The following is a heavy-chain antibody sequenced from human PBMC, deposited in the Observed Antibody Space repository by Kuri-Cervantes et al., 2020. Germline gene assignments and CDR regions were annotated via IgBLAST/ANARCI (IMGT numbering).Heavy chain of an antibody. CDR3: ARDNRGYSSAWFDP. CDR1: GFTFDDYG. D-gene: IGHD6-25*01. Sequence: GGSLRLSCAASGFTFDDYGMSWVRQAPGKGLEWVSGINWNGGSTGYADSVKGRFTISRDNAKNSLYLQMNGLRAEDTALYHCARDNRGYSSAWFDPWGQGTLVTVSS. CDR2: INWNGGST. V-gene: IGHV3-20*01. J-gene: IGHJ5*02.